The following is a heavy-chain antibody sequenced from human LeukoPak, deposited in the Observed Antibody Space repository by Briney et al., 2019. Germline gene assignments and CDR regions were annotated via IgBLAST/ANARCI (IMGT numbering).Heavy chain of an antibody. V-gene: IGHV4-39*02. CDR3: AKTGGATHYDEFLSGRTDAFDI. CDR2: IFWSGST. D-gene: IGHD3-3*01. CDR1: GVSVRSSTFY. J-gene: IGHJ3*02. Sequence: PSETLSLTCTVTGVSVRSSTFYWGCIRQPPGKGLEYIGNIFWSGSTYYNPSLKSRATISVDTSQNHFSLRLRSVTAADTAVYYCAKTGGATHYDEFLSGRTDAFDIWDQGTMVTVSA.